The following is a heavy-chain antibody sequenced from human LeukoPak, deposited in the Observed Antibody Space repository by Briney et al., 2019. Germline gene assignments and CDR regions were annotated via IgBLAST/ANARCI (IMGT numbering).Heavy chain of an antibody. CDR3: AKRFRGWYINSNWYFDL. V-gene: IGHV3-23*01. D-gene: IGHD6-19*01. CDR1: GFTFSSYA. J-gene: IGHJ2*01. CDR2: ISGSGGST. Sequence: GGSLRLSCAASGFTFSSYAMSWVRQAPGKGLEWVSAISGSGGSTYYADSVKGRFTISRDNSKSTLYLQMNSLRAEDTAVYYCAKRFRGWYINSNWYFDLWGRGTLVTVSS.